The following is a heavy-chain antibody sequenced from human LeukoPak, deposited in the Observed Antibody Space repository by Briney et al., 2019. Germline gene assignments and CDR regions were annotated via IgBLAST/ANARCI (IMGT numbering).Heavy chain of an antibody. CDR3: ARDLSGSYGY. CDR1: GFTFSRYA. Sequence: GGSLRLPCAASGFTFSRYAMHWVRQAPGKGLEWVAVISYDGSNKYYADSVKGRFTISRDNSKNTLSLQMNSLRAEDTAVYYCARDLSGSYGYWGQGTLVTVSS. D-gene: IGHD1-26*01. CDR2: ISYDGSNK. V-gene: IGHV3-30*04. J-gene: IGHJ4*02.